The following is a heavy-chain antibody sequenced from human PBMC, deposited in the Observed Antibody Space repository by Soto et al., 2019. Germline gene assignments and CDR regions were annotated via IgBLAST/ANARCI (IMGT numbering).Heavy chain of an antibody. V-gene: IGHV4-4*07. CDR1: GVSSSRFY. J-gene: IGHJ6*02. Sequence: SETRPLPCTVSGVSSSRFYLSWIRQPAGKGLEWIGRIYTSGSTNYNPSLKSRVTMSLDTSKNQVSLKLSSVTAADTAVYFCAGDQGYYYYRMDIRGQGTPVT. CDR3: AGDQGYYYYRMDI. CDR2: IYTSGST.